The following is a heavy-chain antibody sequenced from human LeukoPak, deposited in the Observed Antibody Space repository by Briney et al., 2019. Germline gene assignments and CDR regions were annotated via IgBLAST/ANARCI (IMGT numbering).Heavy chain of an antibody. J-gene: IGHJ4*02. CDR3: ARANSHYYDSSGYPDY. V-gene: IGHV1-69*05. D-gene: IGHD3-22*01. CDR2: IIPIFGTA. CDR1: GGTFSSYA. Sequence: ASVKVSCKASGGTFSSYAISWVRQAPGQGLERMGGIIPIFGTANYAQKFQGRVTITTDESTSTAYMELSSLRSEDTAVYYCARANSHYYDSSGYPDYWGQGTLVTVSS.